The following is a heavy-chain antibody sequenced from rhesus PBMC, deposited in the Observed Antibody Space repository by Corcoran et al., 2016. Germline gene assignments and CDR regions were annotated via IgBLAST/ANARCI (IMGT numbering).Heavy chain of an antibody. D-gene: IGHD4-23*01. J-gene: IGHJ4*01. Sequence: QLQLQESGPGLVKPSETLSVTCAVSGGSISSSYWSWIRQAPGKGLEWIGYIYGSGSTTNYNPSLKSRVTLSLETSKNQLSLKLSSVTAADTAVYYGASEYSNYASYWGQGVLVTVSS. CDR2: IYGSGSTT. CDR3: ASEYSNYASY. CDR1: GGSISSSY. V-gene: IGHV4-169*02.